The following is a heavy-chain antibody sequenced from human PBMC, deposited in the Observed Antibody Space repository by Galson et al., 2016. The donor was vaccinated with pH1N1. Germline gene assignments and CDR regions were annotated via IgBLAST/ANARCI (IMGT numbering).Heavy chain of an antibody. CDR3: AKKVGSD. Sequence: LRLSCAASGFTFSSYWMSWIRQAPGKGLEWVANIKEDGSTKYYVDSVKGRFTISRDNAKNSLYLQMNSLRAEDTAVYYCAKKVGSDWGQGTLVTVPS. J-gene: IGHJ4*02. D-gene: IGHD2-15*01. CDR1: GFTFSSYW. V-gene: IGHV3-7*01. CDR2: IKEDGSTK.